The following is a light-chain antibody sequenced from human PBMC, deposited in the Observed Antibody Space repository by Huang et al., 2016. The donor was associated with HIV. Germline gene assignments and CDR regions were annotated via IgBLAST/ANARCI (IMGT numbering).Light chain of an antibody. Sequence: DVVMTQSPLSLPVTLGQPASISCRSSQSLVHSDGNTYVNWCQQRPGQSPRRLIDKGSNRDSGVPDRFSGSGSGADFTLKISRVEAEDVGVYYCMQGTHWPPWTFGQGTKVEIK. CDR3: MQGTHWPPWT. V-gene: IGKV2-30*02. CDR2: KGS. J-gene: IGKJ1*01. CDR1: QSLVHSDGNTY.